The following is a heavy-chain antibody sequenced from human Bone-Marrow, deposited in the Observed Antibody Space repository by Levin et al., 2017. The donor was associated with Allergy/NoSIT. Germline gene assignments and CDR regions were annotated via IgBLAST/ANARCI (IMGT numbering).Heavy chain of an antibody. CDR3: ARDGGVTVGGDY. CDR1: GFTVRNS. J-gene: IGHJ4*02. D-gene: IGHD1-26*01. Sequence: LSLPCAASGFTVRNSMRWFRQAPGKGLEWVSLIYSGGDTRYADSVKGRFTISRDTSKNTLSLQMNSLRTDDTAVYYCARDGGVTVGGDYWGQGTLVTVSS. V-gene: IGHV3-53*01. CDR2: IYSGGDT.